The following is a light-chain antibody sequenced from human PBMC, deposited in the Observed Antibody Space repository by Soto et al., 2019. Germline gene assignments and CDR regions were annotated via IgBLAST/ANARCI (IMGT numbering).Light chain of an antibody. J-gene: IGKJ1*01. CDR1: QSVSTNY. CDR2: GAS. Sequence: EIVLTQSPGTLPLSPGERATLSCRASQSVSTNYLAWYQRNPGQAPRLLLYGASSTATDIPNRFSGSGSRTDFTLTITRLEAEDFAVYYCQQYGSSPPTFGQGDKVEIK. CDR3: QQYGSSPPT. V-gene: IGKV3-20*01.